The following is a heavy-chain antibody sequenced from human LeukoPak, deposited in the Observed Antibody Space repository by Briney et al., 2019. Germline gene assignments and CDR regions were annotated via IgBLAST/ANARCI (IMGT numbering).Heavy chain of an antibody. CDR3: ARDRRSSSGYYYGAKY. J-gene: IGHJ4*02. D-gene: IGHD3-22*01. CDR1: GGTFSSYA. Sequence: GASVKVSCKASGGTFSSYAISWVRQAPGQRLEWMGGIIPIFGTTKYAQKFQGTATITADKSTSTVYMELSSLRSEDTAVYYCARDRRSSSGYYYGAKYWGQGTLVTVSS. CDR2: IIPIFGTT. V-gene: IGHV1-69*06.